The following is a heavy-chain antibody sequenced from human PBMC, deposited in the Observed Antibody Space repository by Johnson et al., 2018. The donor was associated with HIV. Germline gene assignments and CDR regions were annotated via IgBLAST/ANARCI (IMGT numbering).Heavy chain of an antibody. D-gene: IGHD5-24*01. CDR3: AKGSRANTYGFDAFDI. CDR2: IYRGGNT. Sequence: VQLVESGGGLVQPGGSLRLSCAASGFTFSSYAMSWVRQAPGKGLEWVSVIYRGGNTYYAASVKGRFSISRDNSMDTLYLQMNNLRAEDTAVYYCAKGSRANTYGFDAFDIWGQGTMVTVSS. V-gene: IGHV3-23*04. CDR1: GFTFSSYA. J-gene: IGHJ3*02.